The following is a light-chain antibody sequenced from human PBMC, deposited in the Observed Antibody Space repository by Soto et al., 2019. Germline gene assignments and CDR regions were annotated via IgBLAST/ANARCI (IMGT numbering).Light chain of an antibody. J-gene: IGLJ2*01. Sequence: QAVVPQPPSVSGAPGQRVTISCTGSSSNIGAGHVVHWYQQFPGRAPNLLIYGTSNRPSGVPARFAGSKSGTSASLAITGLQGEDGGDYYCQSYDNGLSASVFGGGTQVTVL. CDR1: SSNIGAGHV. CDR2: GTS. CDR3: QSYDNGLSASV. V-gene: IGLV1-40*01.